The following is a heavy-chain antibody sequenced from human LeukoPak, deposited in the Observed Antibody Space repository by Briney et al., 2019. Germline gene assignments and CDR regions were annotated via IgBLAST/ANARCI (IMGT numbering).Heavy chain of an antibody. D-gene: IGHD3-10*01. V-gene: IGHV4-34*01. CDR3: ARGYYGSGSHCCHMDV. Sequence: NPSETLSLTCAVYVGSFSGYYWSWIRQPPGKGLEWIGEINHSGSTNYNSSLKSRVPLSVDTSKNQFSLKLSSVTAADTAVYYCARGYYGSGSHCCHMDVWGKGTTITVS. J-gene: IGHJ6*03. CDR2: INHSGST. CDR1: VGSFSGYY.